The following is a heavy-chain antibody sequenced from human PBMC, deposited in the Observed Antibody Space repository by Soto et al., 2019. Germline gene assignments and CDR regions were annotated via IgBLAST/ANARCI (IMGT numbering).Heavy chain of an antibody. V-gene: IGHV1-69*02. Sequence: QVQLVQSGAEVKKPGSSVKVSCKASGGTFSSYTSTWVRQAPGQGLEWMGRIIPILGIANYAQKFQGRVTITADKSTSTAYMELSSLRSEDTAVYYCARDDGLAYCGGDCYSWGQGTLVTVSS. CDR1: GGTFSSYT. CDR3: ARDDGLAYCGGDCYS. J-gene: IGHJ4*02. D-gene: IGHD2-21*02. CDR2: IIPILGIA.